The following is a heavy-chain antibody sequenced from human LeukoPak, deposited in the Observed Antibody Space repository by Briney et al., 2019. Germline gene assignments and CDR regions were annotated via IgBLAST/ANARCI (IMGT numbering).Heavy chain of an antibody. CDR2: INHSGST. D-gene: IGHD3-22*01. CDR1: GGSFSGYY. V-gene: IGHV4-34*01. J-gene: IGHJ4*02. CDR3: ARQRDRDSRFFGY. Sequence: PSETLSLTCAVYGGSFSGYYWSWIRQPPGKGLEWIGEINHSGSTNYNPSLKSRVTISVDTSKNQFSLKLNSVTAADTAVYYCARQRDRDSRFFGYWGQGTLVTVSS.